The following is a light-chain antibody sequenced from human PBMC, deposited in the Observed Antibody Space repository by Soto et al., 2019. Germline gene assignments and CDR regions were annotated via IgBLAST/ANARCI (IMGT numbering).Light chain of an antibody. CDR2: AAS. Sequence: IQITQSPASLSSCLGDIVTITCRASQGIRNDLDWFQQKPGKAPKLLIYAASSLQSGVPSRFSGSGSGTDFTLTINGLQPEDFATYYCQQASGFPRTFGQGTKVDI. CDR3: QQASGFPRT. J-gene: IGKJ1*01. CDR1: QGIRND. V-gene: IGKV1-17*01.